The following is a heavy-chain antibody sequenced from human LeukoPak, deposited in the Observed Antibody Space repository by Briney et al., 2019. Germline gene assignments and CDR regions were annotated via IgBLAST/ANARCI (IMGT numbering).Heavy chain of an antibody. CDR1: GFTFSSYA. D-gene: IGHD6-13*01. Sequence: PGGSLRLSCAASGFTFSSYAMSWVRQAPGKGLEWVSALSGSGGSTYSADSVKGPFTISRDSSKNTLYLQMNSLRAEDTAVYFCAKDIRQWYSSSYAYWGQGTLVTVSS. V-gene: IGHV3-23*01. J-gene: IGHJ4*02. CDR2: LSGSGGST. CDR3: AKDIRQWYSSSYAY.